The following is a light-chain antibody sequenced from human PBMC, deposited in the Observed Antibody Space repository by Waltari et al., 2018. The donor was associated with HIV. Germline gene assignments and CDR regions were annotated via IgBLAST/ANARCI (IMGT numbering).Light chain of an antibody. J-gene: IGLJ2*01. CDR1: SSN. Sequence: QSVLTQPPSASGTPGQRVTISCSGSSSNVHWYQKLPGTAPKLLILRNNQRASGVPDRCSGSKSGTSASLVISGLRSEDEADYYCATWADRPSGPVVFGGGTKVTVL. CDR2: RNN. V-gene: IGLV1-47*01. CDR3: ATWADRPSGPVV.